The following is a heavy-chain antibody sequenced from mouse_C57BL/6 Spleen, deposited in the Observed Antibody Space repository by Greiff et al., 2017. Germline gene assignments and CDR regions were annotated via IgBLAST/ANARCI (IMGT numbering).Heavy chain of an antibody. CDR2: INPSTGGT. V-gene: IGHV1-42*01. J-gene: IGHJ3*01. CDR1: GYSFTGYY. CDR3: ARDYYGNPAWFAY. Sequence: EVQLKESGPELVKPGASVKISCKASGYSFTGYYMNWVKQSPEKSLEWIGEINPSTGGTTYNQKFKAKATLTVDKSSSTAYMQLKSLTSEDSAVYYCARDYYGNPAWFAYWGQGTLVTVSA. D-gene: IGHD2-1*01.